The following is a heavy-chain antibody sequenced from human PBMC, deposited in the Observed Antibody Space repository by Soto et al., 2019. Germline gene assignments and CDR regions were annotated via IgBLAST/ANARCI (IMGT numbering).Heavy chain of an antibody. D-gene: IGHD6-6*01. V-gene: IGHV1-2*04. CDR3: ARVPYTSSTCFYYDMDV. Sequence: ASVKVSCKASGYIFIGYYIHWVRQAPGQGLEWMGWINPDTGDTNYAQKFQGWVTVTRDTSISTAYMEVSRLKSDDTAVYYCARVPYTSSTCFYYDMDVWGRGTTVTVSS. J-gene: IGHJ6*02. CDR1: GYIFIGYY. CDR2: INPDTGDT.